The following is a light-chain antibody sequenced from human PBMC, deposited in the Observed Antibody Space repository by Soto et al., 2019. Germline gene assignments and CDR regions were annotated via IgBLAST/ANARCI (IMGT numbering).Light chain of an antibody. Sequence: QSVLTQPPSASGTPGQRVTISCSGSNSNIGSNDVDWYQQFPGTAPKLLIYKNNQRPSGVPDQFSGSKSGTSASLAITGLRSDTEADYYCATWDDSLSDYVFGTGTKVTVL. J-gene: IGLJ1*01. CDR1: NSNIGSND. CDR3: ATWDDSLSDYV. CDR2: KNN. V-gene: IGLV1-47*01.